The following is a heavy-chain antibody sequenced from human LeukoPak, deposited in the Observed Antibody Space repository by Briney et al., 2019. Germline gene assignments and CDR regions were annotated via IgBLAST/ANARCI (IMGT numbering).Heavy chain of an antibody. V-gene: IGHV1-69*13. J-gene: IGHJ4*02. CDR2: IIPIFGTA. CDR3: ARSRFEDLIVVVTLNIYYFDY. Sequence: SVKVSCKASGGTFSSYAISWVRQAPGQGLEWMGGIIPIFGTANYAQKFQGRVTITADESTSTAYMELSSLRSEDTAVYYCARSRFEDLIVVVTLNIYYFDYWGQGTLVTGYS. CDR1: GGTFSSYA. D-gene: IGHD3-22*01.